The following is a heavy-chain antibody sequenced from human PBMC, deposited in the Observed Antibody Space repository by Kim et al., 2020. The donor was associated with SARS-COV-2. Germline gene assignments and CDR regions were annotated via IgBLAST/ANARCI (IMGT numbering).Heavy chain of an antibody. D-gene: IGHD6-13*01. CDR2: VGSSGSTV. CDR1: GFTFSSYS. V-gene: IGHV3-48*02. J-gene: IGHJ5*02. Sequence: GGSLRLSCAASGFTFSSYSMNWVRQAPGKGLEWVSYVGSSGSTVTYADSVKGRFTISRDNARNSLYLQMNSLRDEDTAVYYCARSRGGSWPINWFDPWGQGTLVTVSS. CDR3: ARSRGGSWPINWFDP.